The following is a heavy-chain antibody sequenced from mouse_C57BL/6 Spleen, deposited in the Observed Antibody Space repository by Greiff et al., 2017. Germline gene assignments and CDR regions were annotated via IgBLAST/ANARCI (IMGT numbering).Heavy chain of an antibody. CDR2: ISDGGSYT. V-gene: IGHV5-4*01. CDR1: GFTFSSYA. CDR3: ARDQSQGAMDY. J-gene: IGHJ4*01. Sequence: EVKLVESGGGLLKPGGSLKLSCAASGFTFSSYAMSWVRQTPEKRLEWVATISDGGSYTYYPDNVKGRFTISRDNAKNNLYLQMSHLKSEDTAMYYCARDQSQGAMDYWGQGTSVTVSS.